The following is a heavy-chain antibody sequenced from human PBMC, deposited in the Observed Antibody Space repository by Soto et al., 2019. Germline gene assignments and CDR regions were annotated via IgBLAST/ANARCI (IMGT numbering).Heavy chain of an antibody. CDR3: ASASIPVDFDS. CDR2: INSYNGKT. V-gene: IGHV1-18*01. J-gene: IGHJ4*02. Sequence: QVHLVQSGAEVKKPGASVKVSCKTSGYTFPNYGINWVRQAPGQGLEWMGWINSYNGKTNYAQRLQRIVTMTTDTSTTTAYMALRSLRSHATAVYYCASASIPVDFDSWGQGTRVTVS. D-gene: IGHD2-2*01. CDR1: GYTFPNYG.